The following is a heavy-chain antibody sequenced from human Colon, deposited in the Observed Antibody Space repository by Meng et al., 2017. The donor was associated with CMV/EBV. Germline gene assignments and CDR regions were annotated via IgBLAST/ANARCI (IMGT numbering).Heavy chain of an antibody. CDR3: ARVICGGDCYLDY. Sequence: QVNLDQAGAEVKRPGSAVKAPCKASKGTFTSYPISWVRQGPGQGFEWVGGIITISGTTDYAQKFKGRVTITADESTSTAYMKLSNLRSEDTAIYYCARVICGGDCYLDYWGRGTLVTVSS. CDR2: IITISGTT. V-gene: IGHV1-69*12. J-gene: IGHJ4*02. D-gene: IGHD2-21*02. CDR1: KGTFTSYP.